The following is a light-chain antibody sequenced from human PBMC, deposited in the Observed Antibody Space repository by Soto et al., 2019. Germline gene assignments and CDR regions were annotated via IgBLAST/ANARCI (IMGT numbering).Light chain of an antibody. CDR3: ASYASSNTVL. CDR1: SSDIGGYNY. V-gene: IGLV2-14*03. Sequence: QSALTQPASVSGSPGQSITISCTGTSSDIGGYNYVSWYQQHPVKAPKLMIYDVSDRPSGVSNRFSGSKSGNTASLTISGLQAEDEADYYCASYASSNTVLFGGGTKLTVL. J-gene: IGLJ2*01. CDR2: DVS.